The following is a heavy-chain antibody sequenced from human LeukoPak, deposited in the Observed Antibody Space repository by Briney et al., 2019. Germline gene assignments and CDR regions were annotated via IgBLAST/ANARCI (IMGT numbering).Heavy chain of an antibody. CDR2: IHHTGST. D-gene: IGHD3-9*01. J-gene: IGHJ2*01. Sequence: PSETLSLTCVVSGGSLSGYYWGWIRQPPGKGLEWIGEIHHTGSTTSNPSLKSRVSLSLDTSKNQLSLRLISVTAADTGLYFCARGLDKTFWYFDLWGRGTLVTVSS. CDR3: ARGLDKTFWYFDL. CDR1: GGSLSGYY. V-gene: IGHV4-34*01.